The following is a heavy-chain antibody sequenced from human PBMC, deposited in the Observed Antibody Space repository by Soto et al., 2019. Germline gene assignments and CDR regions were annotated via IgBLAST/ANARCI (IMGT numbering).Heavy chain of an antibody. V-gene: IGHV1-18*01. CDR1: GYTFTSYG. J-gene: IGHJ6*02. Sequence: QVQLVQSGAEVKKPGASVKVSCKASGYTFTSYGISWVRQAPGQGLEWMGWISAYNGNTNYAQKLQGRVTMTTDTSTSTAYMELRSVRSDDTAVYYCARDSPPPLRYCDWSPRLYGMDVWCQGTTVTVSS. CDR3: ARDSPPPLRYCDWSPRLYGMDV. D-gene: IGHD3-9*01. CDR2: ISAYNGNT.